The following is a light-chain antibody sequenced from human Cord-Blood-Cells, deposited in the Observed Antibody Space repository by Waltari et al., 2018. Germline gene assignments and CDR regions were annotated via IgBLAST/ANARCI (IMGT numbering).Light chain of an antibody. CDR1: SSNIGSHY. V-gene: IGLV1-47*01. Sequence: QSVLTQPPSASGTPGQRVTIFCSGSSSNIGSHYVYWYQQLPGTAPKLLIYRNNQRPSGVPDRFSGSKSGTSASLAISGLRSEDEADYYCAAWDDSLSGVVFGGGTKLTVL. CDR3: AAWDDSLSGVV. J-gene: IGLJ2*01. CDR2: RNN.